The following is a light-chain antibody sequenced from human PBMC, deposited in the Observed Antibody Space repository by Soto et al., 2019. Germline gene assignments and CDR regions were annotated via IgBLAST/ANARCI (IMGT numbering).Light chain of an antibody. J-gene: IGKJ2*01. V-gene: IGKV1-39*01. CDR3: QQSHIRPYT. CDR1: QSINIY. CDR2: GAS. Sequence: GDSVTVTCRASQSINIYLNWYQQKPGKAPTLVIYGASSLQSGVPSRVTGGRSRTDFTLTISSLHPEDFATDYCQQSHIRPYTFGQGTKLEIK.